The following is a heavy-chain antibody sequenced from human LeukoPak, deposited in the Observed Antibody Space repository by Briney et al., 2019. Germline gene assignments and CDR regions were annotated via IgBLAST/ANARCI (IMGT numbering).Heavy chain of an antibody. J-gene: IGHJ4*02. CDR2: IKQDGSEK. D-gene: IGHD6-13*01. Sequence: GGSLRLSCVASGFTFSSYWMSWVRQAPGKGLECVADIKQDGSEKYYVDSVKGRFTISRDNAKNSLYLQMNSLRAEDAAVYYCARGEKYSSSPTPPDYWGQGTLVTVSS. CDR3: ARGEKYSSSPTPPDY. CDR1: GFTFSSYW. V-gene: IGHV3-7*01.